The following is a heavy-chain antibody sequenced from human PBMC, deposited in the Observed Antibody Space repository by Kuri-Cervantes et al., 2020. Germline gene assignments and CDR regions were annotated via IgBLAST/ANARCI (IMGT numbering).Heavy chain of an antibody. D-gene: IGHD4-17*01. CDR1: GFTFSSYG. Sequence: GGSLRLSCAASGFTFSSYGMHWVRQAPGKGLEWVAVISYDGSNKYYADSVKGRFTISRDNSKNTLYLQMNSLRAEDTAVYYCARDSFWDDYGDYGLDYWGQGTLVTVSS. CDR2: ISYDGSNK. CDR3: ARDSFWDDYGDYGLDY. V-gene: IGHV3-30*03. J-gene: IGHJ4*02.